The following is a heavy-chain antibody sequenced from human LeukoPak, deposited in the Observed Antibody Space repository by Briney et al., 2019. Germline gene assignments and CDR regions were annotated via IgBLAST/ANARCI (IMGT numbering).Heavy chain of an antibody. D-gene: IGHD4-17*01. CDR1: GYPFTTYY. CDR3: ARAGYDYGDSSDF. J-gene: IGHJ4*02. CDR2: INPKNGDS. Sequence: ASVKVSCKASGYPFTTYYIHWVRQAPGQGLEWMGCINPKNGDSKYTQKFQGRVTMTRATSIATAYMEVSRLTSDDTAVYFCARAGYDYGDSSDFWGQGTLVTVSS. V-gene: IGHV1-2*02.